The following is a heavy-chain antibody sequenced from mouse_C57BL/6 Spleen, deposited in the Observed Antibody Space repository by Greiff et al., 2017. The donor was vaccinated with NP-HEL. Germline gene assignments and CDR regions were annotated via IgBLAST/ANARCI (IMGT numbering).Heavy chain of an antibody. CDR3: TRFITTVVADY. D-gene: IGHD1-1*01. J-gene: IGHJ2*01. V-gene: IGHV5-9-1*02. Sequence: EVMLVESGEGLVKPGGSLKLSCAASGFTFSSYAMSWVRQTPEKRLEWVAYISSGGDYIYYADTVKGRFTISRDNARNTLYLQMSSLKSEDTAMYYCTRFITTVVADYWGQGTTLTVSS. CDR2: ISSGGDYI. CDR1: GFTFSSYA.